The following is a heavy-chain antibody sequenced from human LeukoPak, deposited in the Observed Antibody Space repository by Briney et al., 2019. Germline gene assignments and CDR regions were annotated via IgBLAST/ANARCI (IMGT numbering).Heavy chain of an antibody. J-gene: IGHJ4*02. CDR1: GFTFSSYS. Sequence: PGGSLRLSCAASGFTFSSYSMNWVRQAPGKGLEWVSSISSSSSYIYYADSVKGRFTISRDNAKNSLYLQMNSLRAEDTAVYYCARDREVDYYDSSGYLPPLDYWGQGTLVTVSS. V-gene: IGHV3-21*01. D-gene: IGHD3-22*01. CDR3: ARDREVDYYDSSGYLPPLDY. CDR2: ISSSSSYI.